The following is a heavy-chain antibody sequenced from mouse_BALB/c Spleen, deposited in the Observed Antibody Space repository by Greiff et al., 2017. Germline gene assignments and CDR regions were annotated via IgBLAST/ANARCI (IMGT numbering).Heavy chain of an antibody. CDR1: GYTFSSYW. CDR2: ILPGSGST. Sequence: QVQLQQSGAELMKPGASVKISCKATGYTFSSYWIEWVKQRPGHGLEWIGEILPGSGSTNYNEKFKGKATFTADTSSNTAYMQLSSLTSEDSAVYYCARRGGYVDAMDYWGQGTSVTVSS. CDR3: ARRGGYVDAMDY. J-gene: IGHJ4*01. V-gene: IGHV1-9*01. D-gene: IGHD3-1*01.